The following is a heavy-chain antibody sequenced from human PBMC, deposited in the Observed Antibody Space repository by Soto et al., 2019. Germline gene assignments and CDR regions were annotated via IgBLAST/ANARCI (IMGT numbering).Heavy chain of an antibody. V-gene: IGHV3-21*01. D-gene: IGHD3-9*01. CDR3: ARDRLGFRYFDWLYHDY. CDR1: GFTFSSYS. CDR2: ISSSSSYI. Sequence: PGGSLRLSCAASGFTFSSYSMNWVRQAPGKGLEWVSSISSSSSYIYYADSVKGRFTISRDNAKNSLYLQMNSLRAEDTAVYYCARDRLGFRYFDWLYHDYWGQGTLVTVSS. J-gene: IGHJ4*02.